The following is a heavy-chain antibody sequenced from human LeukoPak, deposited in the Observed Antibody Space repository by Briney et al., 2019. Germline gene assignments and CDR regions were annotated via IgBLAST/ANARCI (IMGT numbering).Heavy chain of an antibody. V-gene: IGHV1-58*02. J-gene: IGHJ4*02. D-gene: IGHD3-10*01. CDR2: IVVGSGNT. Sequence: GASVKVSCKASGFTFTSSAMQWVRQARGQRLEWIGWIVVGSGNTNYAQKFQERVTITRDRSTSTAYMELSSLRAEDPAVYYCAKDFYGSGNDKLDYWGQGTLVTVSS. CDR3: AKDFYGSGNDKLDY. CDR1: GFTFTSSA.